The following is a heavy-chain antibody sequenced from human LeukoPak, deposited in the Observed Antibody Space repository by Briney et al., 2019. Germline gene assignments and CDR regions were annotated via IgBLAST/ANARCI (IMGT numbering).Heavy chain of an antibody. CDR3: ARGGSLFVVVQAAKGFLDY. D-gene: IGHD2-2*01. CDR1: GGSFSGYY. V-gene: IGHV4-34*01. CDR2: INHSGSN. Sequence: SETLSLTCAVYGGSFSGYYWSWIRQPPGKGLEWIGEINHSGSNNYNPSLKSRVTISVDANKNQSSLKLSSVTAADTAVDYCARGGSLFVVVQAAKGFLDYWAREPWSPSPQ. J-gene: IGHJ4*02.